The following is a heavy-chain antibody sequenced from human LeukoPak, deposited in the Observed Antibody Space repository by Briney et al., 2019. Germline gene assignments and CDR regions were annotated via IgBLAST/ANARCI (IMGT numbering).Heavy chain of an antibody. V-gene: IGHV3-21*01. CDR2: ISSSSSYM. Sequence: GGSLRLSCAVSGFTFRSYSMNWVRQAPGKGLEWVSSISSSSSYMYYADSVKGRFTISRDNAKNSLYLRMNSLRAEDTAVYYCARDREVVAFDIWGQGTMVTVSS. CDR1: GFTFRSYS. D-gene: IGHD1-26*01. CDR3: ARDREVVAFDI. J-gene: IGHJ3*02.